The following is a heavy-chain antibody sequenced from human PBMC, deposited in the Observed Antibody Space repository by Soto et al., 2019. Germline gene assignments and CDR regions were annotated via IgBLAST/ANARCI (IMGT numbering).Heavy chain of an antibody. V-gene: IGHV1-18*01. Sequence: QVHLVQSGAEVKKPGASVKVSCKGSGYTFTTYGINWVRQAPGQGLEWMGWISAHNGNTNYAQKLQGRVTVTRDTSTSTAYMELRSLRSDVTAVYYCARGRYGEYWGQGALVTVSS. CDR1: GYTFTTYG. CDR2: ISAHNGNT. D-gene: IGHD3-10*01. CDR3: ARGRYGEY. J-gene: IGHJ4*02.